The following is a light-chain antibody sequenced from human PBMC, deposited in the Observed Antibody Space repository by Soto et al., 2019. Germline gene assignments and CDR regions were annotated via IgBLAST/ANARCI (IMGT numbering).Light chain of an antibody. V-gene: IGKV1-39*01. CDR1: QSISSY. Sequence: DIQMTQSPSSLSASVGDRVTITCRASQSISSYLNWYQQKPGKAPKLLIYGASTLQSGVPSRFGGSGSGTDFTLTIASLQPEDFSTYYCQQSNSTPPWTFGQGTMVEIK. J-gene: IGKJ1*01. CDR3: QQSNSTPPWT. CDR2: GAS.